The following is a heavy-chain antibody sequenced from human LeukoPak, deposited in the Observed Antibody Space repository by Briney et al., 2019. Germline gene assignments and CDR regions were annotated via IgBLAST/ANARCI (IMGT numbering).Heavy chain of an antibody. CDR3: ARWRRYYDSSGYPDY. CDR1: GGSISSNSYY. Sequence: SETLSFTCTVSGGSISSNSYYWAWIRQPPGKGLEWIGSIYYSGSTYYNPSLKSRVTISVDTSKNQFSLKLSSVTAADTAVYYCARWRRYYDSSGYPDYWGQGTLVTVSS. CDR2: IYYSGST. V-gene: IGHV4-39*07. J-gene: IGHJ4*02. D-gene: IGHD3-22*01.